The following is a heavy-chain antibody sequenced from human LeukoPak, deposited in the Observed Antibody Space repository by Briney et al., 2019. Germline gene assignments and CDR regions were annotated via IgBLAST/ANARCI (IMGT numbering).Heavy chain of an antibody. V-gene: IGHV4-39*07. CDR2: IYYSGST. J-gene: IGHJ1*01. D-gene: IGHD3-22*01. Sequence: PSETLSLTCTVSGGSISSYYWGWIRQPPGKGLEWIGSIYYSGSTYYNPSLKSQVTISVDTSKNQFSLKLSSVTAADTAVYYCARTYDSSGYYHRAEYFQHWGQGTLVTVSS. CDR3: ARTYDSSGYYHRAEYFQH. CDR1: GGSISSYY.